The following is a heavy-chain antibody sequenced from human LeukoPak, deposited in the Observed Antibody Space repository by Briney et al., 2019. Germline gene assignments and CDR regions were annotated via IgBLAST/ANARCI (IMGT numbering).Heavy chain of an antibody. D-gene: IGHD3-10*02. CDR2: INQDGTEK. V-gene: IGHV3-7*01. J-gene: IGHJ6*04. CDR3: AELGITMIGGV. CDR1: GFTFTTYW. Sequence: GESLRLSCAASGFTFTTYWMSWVRQAPGKGLEWVANINQDGTEKYYVDSVKGRFTISRDNAKNSLYLQMNSLRAEDTAVYYCAELGITMIGGVWGKGTTVTISS.